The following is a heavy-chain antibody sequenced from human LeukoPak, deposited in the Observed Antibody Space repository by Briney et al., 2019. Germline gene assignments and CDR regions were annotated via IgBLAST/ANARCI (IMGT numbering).Heavy chain of an antibody. Sequence: PGGSMRLSCAASGFTFDDYAMHWVRPAPGKGLGWVSLISGDGGSTYYADSVKGRFTISRDNSKNSLYLQMNSLRTEDTALYYCAKAHSVLQWLGDFDYWGQGTLVTVSS. CDR2: ISGDGGST. V-gene: IGHV3-43*02. D-gene: IGHD6-19*01. J-gene: IGHJ4*02. CDR1: GFTFDDYA. CDR3: AKAHSVLQWLGDFDY.